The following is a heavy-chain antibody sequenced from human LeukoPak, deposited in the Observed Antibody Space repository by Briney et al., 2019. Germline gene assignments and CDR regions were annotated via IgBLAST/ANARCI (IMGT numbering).Heavy chain of an antibody. CDR1: GFTVSSNY. CDR2: IYSGDST. CDR3: ARAGTTGDFDY. Sequence: GGSLRLSCAASGFTVSSNYMSWVRQAPGKGLEWVSVIYSGDSTYYADSVKGRFTISRDNSKNTLYLQMNSLRAEETAVYYCARAGTTGDFDYWGQGTLVTVSS. D-gene: IGHD4-11*01. V-gene: IGHV3-53*01. J-gene: IGHJ4*02.